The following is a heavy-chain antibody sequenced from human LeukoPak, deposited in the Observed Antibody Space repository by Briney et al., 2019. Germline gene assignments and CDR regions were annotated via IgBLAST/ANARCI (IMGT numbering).Heavy chain of an antibody. V-gene: IGHV3-74*01. CDR3: ARDRRLGVAGQYYYYYGMDV. J-gene: IGHJ6*02. CDR1: GFTFSSYW. Sequence: PGGSLRLSCAASGFTFSSYWMHWVRQAPGKGLVWVSRINSDGSSTSYADSVEGRFTISRDNAKNTLYLQMNSLRAEDTAVYYCARDRRLGVAGQYYYYYGMDVWGQGTTVTVSS. D-gene: IGHD3-3*01. CDR2: INSDGSST.